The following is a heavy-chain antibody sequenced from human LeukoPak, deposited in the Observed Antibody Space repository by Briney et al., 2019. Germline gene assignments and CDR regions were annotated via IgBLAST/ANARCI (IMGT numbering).Heavy chain of an antibody. CDR2: MKQDGSEK. V-gene: IGHV3-7*02. CDR1: GFPFSGYW. D-gene: IGHD2-15*01. Sequence: ASLRLSCAASGFPFSGYWMSWVRQAPGKGLEWVANMKQDGSEKYYVDSVKGRFTISRDNAKNSLSLQMNSLRAEDTAVYYCARVGLGDFDYWGEGTLVTVSS. J-gene: IGHJ4*02. CDR3: ARVGLGDFDY.